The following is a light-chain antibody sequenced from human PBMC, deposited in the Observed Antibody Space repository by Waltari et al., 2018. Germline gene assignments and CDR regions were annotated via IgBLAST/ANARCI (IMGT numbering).Light chain of an antibody. CDR2: YVS. CDR1: SSDFGSQSY. CDR3: CSYSTGGSWM. Sequence: QSALTQPASVSGSPGQSITISCTGGSSDFGSQSYVSWYRLDAGKAPQLLIFYVSKRPSGVSNRFSGSKSGNTASLTISGFQAEDEADYYCCSYSTGGSWMFGGGTKLTVL. J-gene: IGLJ3*02. V-gene: IGLV2-23*02.